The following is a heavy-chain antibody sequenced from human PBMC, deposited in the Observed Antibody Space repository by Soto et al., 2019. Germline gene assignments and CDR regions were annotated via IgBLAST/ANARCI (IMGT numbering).Heavy chain of an antibody. D-gene: IGHD5-12*01. CDR2: ISAYNGNT. J-gene: IGHJ6*02. Sequence: GASVKVSCKASGYTFTSYGMSWVRQAPGQGLEWMGWISAYNGNTNYAQKLQGRVTMTTDTSTSTAYMELRSLRSDDTAVYYCARDIVSGMATIPLLYYYYYGMDVWGQGTTVTVSS. CDR1: GYTFTSYG. V-gene: IGHV1-18*04. CDR3: ARDIVSGMATIPLLYYYYYGMDV.